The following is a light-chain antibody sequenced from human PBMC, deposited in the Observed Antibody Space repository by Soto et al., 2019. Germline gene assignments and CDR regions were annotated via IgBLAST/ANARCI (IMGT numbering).Light chain of an antibody. CDR2: GAS. CDR1: QSVSNN. V-gene: IGKV3-15*01. Sequence: EIVMTQSPAILSVSPGDRATLSCRAGQSVSNNLAWYQQKPGQTPRLVIYGASNRATGVPARFSGSGSGTDFTLTISSLQSEDFEVYYCQQYNNWPITFGQGTRLEIK. CDR3: QQYNNWPIT. J-gene: IGKJ5*01.